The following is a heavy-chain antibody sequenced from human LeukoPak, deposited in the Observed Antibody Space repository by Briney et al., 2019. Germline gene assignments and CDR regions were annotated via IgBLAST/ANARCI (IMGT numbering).Heavy chain of an antibody. J-gene: IGHJ4*02. CDR2: IWYDGSNK. D-gene: IGHD2-15*01. CDR3: ARDVRHCSGGSCYDYFDY. V-gene: IGHV3-33*01. CDR1: GFTFSSYG. Sequence: GGSLRLSCAASGFTFSSYGMLWVRQAPGKGLEWVAVIWYDGSNKYYAASVKGRFTISRDNSKNTLYLQMNSLRAEDTAVYYCARDVRHCSGGSCYDYFDYWGQGTLVTVSS.